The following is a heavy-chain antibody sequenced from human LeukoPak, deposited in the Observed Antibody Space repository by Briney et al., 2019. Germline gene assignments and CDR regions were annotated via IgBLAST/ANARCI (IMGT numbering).Heavy chain of an antibody. CDR1: GFTFSIYS. V-gene: IGHV3-48*01. D-gene: IGHD6-19*01. Sequence: PGGSLRLSCAASGFTFSIYSMNWVRQAPGKGLEWVSYIDSSSNTIYYADSVKGRFTISRDNSKNTLYLQMNSLRAEDTAVYYCARNGYSSGSFRSPIDYWGQGTLVTVSS. CDR3: ARNGYSSGSFRSPIDY. CDR2: IDSSSNTI. J-gene: IGHJ4*02.